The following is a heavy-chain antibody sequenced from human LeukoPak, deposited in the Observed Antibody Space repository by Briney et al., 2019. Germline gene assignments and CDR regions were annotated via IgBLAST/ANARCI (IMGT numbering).Heavy chain of an antibody. CDR1: AFPFSTYG. Sequence: GGSLRLSCAASAFPFSTYGMSWVRQAPGKGLEWVSSISNSGGSTYYADSVKGRFTISRDNSKNTLYLQMNSLRADDTAVYYCAKDRPTVYSSSWLHFLDSWGQGTLVTVSS. J-gene: IGHJ4*02. D-gene: IGHD6-13*01. CDR3: AKDRPTVYSSSWLHFLDS. CDR2: ISNSGGST. V-gene: IGHV3-23*01.